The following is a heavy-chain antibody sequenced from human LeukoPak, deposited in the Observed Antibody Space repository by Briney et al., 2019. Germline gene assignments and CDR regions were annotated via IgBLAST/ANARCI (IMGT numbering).Heavy chain of an antibody. CDR3: ARVKQDYYDSSGYYYAFDY. V-gene: IGHV4-34*01. Sequence: SETLSLTCAVYGGSFSGYYWSWIRQPTGKGLEWIGEINHSGSTNCNPSLKSRVTISVDTSKNQFSLKLSSVTAADTAVYYCARVKQDYYDSSGYYYAFDYWGQGTLVTVSS. D-gene: IGHD3-22*01. J-gene: IGHJ4*02. CDR2: INHSGST. CDR1: GGSFSGYY.